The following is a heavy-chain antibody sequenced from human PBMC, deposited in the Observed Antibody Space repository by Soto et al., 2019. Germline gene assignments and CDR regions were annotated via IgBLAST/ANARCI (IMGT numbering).Heavy chain of an antibody. J-gene: IGHJ4*02. CDR1: GGSISSGGYY. Sequence: SETLSLTCAVSGGSISSGGYYWSWIRQQPGKGLEWIGYIYYSGSTYYNPSLKSRVTISVDTSKNQFSLKLSSVTAADTAVYYCAREAHYSSGWYYFDYWGQGTLVTVSS. CDR3: AREAHYSSGWYYFDY. D-gene: IGHD6-19*01. CDR2: IYYSGST. V-gene: IGHV4-31*11.